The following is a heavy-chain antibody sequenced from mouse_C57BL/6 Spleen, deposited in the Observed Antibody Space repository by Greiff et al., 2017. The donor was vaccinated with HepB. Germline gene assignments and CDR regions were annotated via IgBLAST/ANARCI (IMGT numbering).Heavy chain of an antibody. CDR1: GFTFSDYG. CDR3: ARPLFYYGNGGFAY. CDR2: ISSGSSTI. V-gene: IGHV5-17*01. Sequence: EVKLMESGGGLVKPGGSLKLSCAASGFTFSDYGMHWVRQAPEKGLEWVAYISSGSSTIYYADTVKGRFTISRDNAKNTLFLQMTSLRSEDTAMYYCARPLFYYGNGGFAYWGQGTLVTVSA. D-gene: IGHD2-1*01. J-gene: IGHJ3*01.